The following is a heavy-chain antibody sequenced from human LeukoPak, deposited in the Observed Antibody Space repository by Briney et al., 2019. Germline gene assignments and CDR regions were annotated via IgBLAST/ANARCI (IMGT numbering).Heavy chain of an antibody. V-gene: IGHV4-61*05. Sequence: NTSETLSLTCTVSGGSISSSSYYWGWIRQPPGKGLEWIGYIYYSGSTNYNPSLKSRVTISVDTSKNQFSLKLSSVTAADTAVYYCASWGPYYYGSGSYYPRFDPWGQGTLVTVSS. CDR1: GGSISSSSYY. J-gene: IGHJ5*02. CDR2: IYYSGST. D-gene: IGHD3-10*01. CDR3: ASWGPYYYGSGSYYPRFDP.